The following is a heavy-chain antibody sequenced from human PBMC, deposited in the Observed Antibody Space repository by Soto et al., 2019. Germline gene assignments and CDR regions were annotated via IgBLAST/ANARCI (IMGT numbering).Heavy chain of an antibody. V-gene: IGHV3-49*03. CDR1: GFTFGDYA. CDR3: TRDIELEYYYYYYGMDV. J-gene: IGHJ6*02. Sequence: GGSLRLSCTASGFTFGDYAMSWFRQAPGKGLEWVGFIRSKAYGGTTEYAASVKGRCTISRDDSKSIAYLQMNSLKTEDTAVYYCTRDIELEYYYYYYGMDVWGQGTTVTVSS. CDR2: IRSKAYGGTT. D-gene: IGHD1-1*01.